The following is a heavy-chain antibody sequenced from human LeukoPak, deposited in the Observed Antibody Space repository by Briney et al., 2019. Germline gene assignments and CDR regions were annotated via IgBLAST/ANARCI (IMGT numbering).Heavy chain of an antibody. D-gene: IGHD1-26*01. J-gene: IGHJ3*02. CDR3: ARDLKIPRSQWELLLAYAFDI. Sequence: PGGSLRLSCAASGFTFSSYSMNWVRQAPGKGLEWVSSISSSSSYIYYADSVKGRFTISRDNAKNSLYLQMNSLRAEDTAVYYCARDLKIPRSQWELLLAYAFDIWGQGTMVTVSS. CDR2: ISSSSSYI. V-gene: IGHV3-21*01. CDR1: GFTFSSYS.